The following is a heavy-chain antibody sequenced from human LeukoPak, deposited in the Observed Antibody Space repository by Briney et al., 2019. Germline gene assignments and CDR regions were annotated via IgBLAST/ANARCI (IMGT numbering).Heavy chain of an antibody. CDR1: GFTLSSYE. V-gene: IGHV3-48*03. CDR3: ARDSTMVRGVIPWFDP. J-gene: IGHJ5*02. CDR2: ISSSGSTI. Sequence: GGSLRLSCAASGFTLSSYEMNWVRQAPGKGLEWVSDISSSGSTIYYADSVKGRFTISRDNAKNSLYLQMNSLRAEDTAVYYCARDSTMVRGVIPWFDPWGQGTLVTVSS. D-gene: IGHD3-10*01.